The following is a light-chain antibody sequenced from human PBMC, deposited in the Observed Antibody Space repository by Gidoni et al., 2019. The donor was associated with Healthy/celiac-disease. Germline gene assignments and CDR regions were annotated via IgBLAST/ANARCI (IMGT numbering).Light chain of an antibody. J-gene: IGLJ2*01. CDR2: GNS. CDR1: SSNIGGVYD. V-gene: IGLV1-40*01. CDR3: QSYDSSLSVAGV. Sequence: QTVLTQPPSVSGAPGPRVTISCPRSSSNIGGVYDVHWYQHRPGTAPKLLIYGNSNRPSGVPDRFSCSKSGTSASLAITGLQAEDEADYYCQSYDSSLSVAGVFGGGTKLTVL.